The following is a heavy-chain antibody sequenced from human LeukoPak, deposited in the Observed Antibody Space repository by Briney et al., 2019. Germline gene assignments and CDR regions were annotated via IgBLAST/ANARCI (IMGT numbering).Heavy chain of an antibody. CDR1: GYTCTKFG. J-gene: IGHJ4*02. D-gene: IGHD2-2*01. CDR2: ISAYNGNT. Sequence: ASRMVPCKDTGYTCTKFGISWVRNANGQGLEWMGWISAYNGNTNYVQKFQGRVTMTTDTSTSTAYMELTSLRSDDAAVYYCARDVEAAFCSTSTCYDLVFDYWGQGTLVTVSS. CDR3: ARDVEAAFCSTSTCYDLVFDY. V-gene: IGHV1-18*01.